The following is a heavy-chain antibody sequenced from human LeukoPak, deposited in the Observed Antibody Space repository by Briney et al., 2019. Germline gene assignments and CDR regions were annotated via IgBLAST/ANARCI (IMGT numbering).Heavy chain of an antibody. CDR1: GFTFSSYA. CDR3: ARDSYYGSGAPFGY. D-gene: IGHD3-10*01. J-gene: IGHJ4*02. CDR2: ISYDGSNK. V-gene: IGHV3-30*04. Sequence: GWSLRLSCAASGFTFSSYAMHWVRQAPGKGLEWVAVISYDGSNKYYADSVKGRFTISRDNSKNTLYLQMNSLRAEDTAVYYCARDSYYGSGAPFGYWGQGTLVTVSS.